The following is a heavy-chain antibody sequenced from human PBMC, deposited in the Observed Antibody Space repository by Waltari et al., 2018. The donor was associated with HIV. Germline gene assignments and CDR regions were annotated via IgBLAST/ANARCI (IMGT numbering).Heavy chain of an antibody. CDR1: GYTFNTYA. Sequence: QGQLVQSGSELKNPGASVKVSCKASGYTFNTYAMNWIRQAPGQGLEWMGWINTNTGKTTYAKGFTGRFVFSLDTSVSTTYLQSSSLKAEDTAVYYCARGPSPRGTSRWFYFDYWGQGTLVTVSS. D-gene: IGHD6-19*01. V-gene: IGHV7-4-1*02. J-gene: IGHJ4*02. CDR3: ARGPSPRGTSRWFYFDY. CDR2: INTNTGKT.